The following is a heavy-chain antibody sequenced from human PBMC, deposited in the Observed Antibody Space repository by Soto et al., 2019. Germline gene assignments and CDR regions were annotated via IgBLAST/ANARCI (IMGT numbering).Heavy chain of an antibody. CDR1: GFTFSSYW. V-gene: IGHV3-7*01. CDR2: IKQDGSEK. CDR3: AREEWGDILTGPLDY. D-gene: IGHD3-9*01. Sequence: GGSLRLSCAASGFTFSSYWMSWVRQAPGKGLEWVANIKQDGSEKYYVDSVKGRFTISRDNAKNSLYLQMNSLRAEDTAVYYCAREEWGDILTGPLDYWGQGTLVTVSS. J-gene: IGHJ4*02.